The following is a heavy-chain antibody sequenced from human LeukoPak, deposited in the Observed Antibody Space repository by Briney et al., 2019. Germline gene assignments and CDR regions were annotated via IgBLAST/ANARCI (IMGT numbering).Heavy chain of an antibody. CDR3: ARDRDGIYYFDY. CDR1: GGPINSYY. Sequence: SETLSLTCTVSGGPINSYYWTWIRQPPGKGLEWIGYIYNSGSTNYNPSLKSRVTISVDTSKNQFSLKLNSVTAADTALYYCARDRDGIYYFDYWGQGTLITVSS. J-gene: IGHJ4*02. D-gene: IGHD3-3*01. V-gene: IGHV4-59*01. CDR2: IYNSGST.